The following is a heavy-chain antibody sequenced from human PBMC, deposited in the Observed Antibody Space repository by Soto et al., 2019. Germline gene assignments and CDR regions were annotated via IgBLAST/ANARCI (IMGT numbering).Heavy chain of an antibody. V-gene: IGHV4-59*01. CDR3: ARGAADTAMVDS. D-gene: IGHD5-18*01. CDR2: IFYSGST. Sequence: QVHLQESGPGLVKASETLSLTCTVSGGSIRSYYWTWIRQPPGKGLEWLGYIFYSGSTFYNPSLKRRVTISIHTYKSQLSLQLTSVTAADTAVYYCARGAADTAMVDSWGQGTLVTVSS. J-gene: IGHJ4*02. CDR1: GGSIRSYY.